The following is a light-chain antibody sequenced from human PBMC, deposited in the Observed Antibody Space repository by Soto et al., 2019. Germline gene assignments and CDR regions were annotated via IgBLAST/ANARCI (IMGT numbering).Light chain of an antibody. Sequence: IVLTQSPATLSFSPGERGTLSCSASESVTNYLAWYQQKPGQAPRLLVYDVSNRATGIPARFSGGGSGTDFTLTISNLEHEDFAVYYCQQRSDWPWTFGQGTKVDNK. CDR1: ESVTNY. V-gene: IGKV3-11*01. J-gene: IGKJ1*01. CDR2: DVS. CDR3: QQRSDWPWT.